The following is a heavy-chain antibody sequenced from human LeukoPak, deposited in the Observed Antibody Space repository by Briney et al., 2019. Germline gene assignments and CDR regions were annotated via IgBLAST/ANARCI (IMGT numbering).Heavy chain of an antibody. CDR3: ARESEYSSSWSYYYYYGMDV. J-gene: IGHJ6*02. CDR2: IYYSGST. CDR1: GGSISSGGYY. V-gene: IGHV4-31*03. D-gene: IGHD6-13*01. Sequence: SQTLSLTCTVSGGSISSGGYYWSWIRQHPGKGLEWIGYIYYSGSTYYNPSLKSRVTISVDTSKNQFPLKLSSVTAADTAVYYCARESEYSSSWSYYYYYGMDVWGQGTTVTVSS.